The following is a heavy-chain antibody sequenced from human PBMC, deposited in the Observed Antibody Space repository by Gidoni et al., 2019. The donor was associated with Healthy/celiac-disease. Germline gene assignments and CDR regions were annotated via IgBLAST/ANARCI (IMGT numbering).Heavy chain of an antibody. V-gene: IGHV4-31*03. CDR3: ARGRDRDYDILTGYLDYFDY. D-gene: IGHD3-9*01. CDR1: GGSISSGGSY. J-gene: IGHJ4*02. CDR2: IYCSVST. Sequence: QVQLQESGPGLVKPSQTLSLTCTVSGGSISSGGSYWSWIRQHPGKGLEWIGYIYCSVSTYYNPSLKSRVTISVDTSKNRFSLKLSSVTAADTAVYYCARGRDRDYDILTGYLDYFDYWGQGTLVTVSS.